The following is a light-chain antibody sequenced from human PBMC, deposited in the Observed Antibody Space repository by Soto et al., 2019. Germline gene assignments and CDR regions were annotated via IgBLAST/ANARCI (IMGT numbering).Light chain of an antibody. CDR1: QSLLHSNGYNY. J-gene: IGKJ3*01. V-gene: IGKV2-28*01. CDR2: LGS. CDR3: MQALQTPFT. Sequence: DIVMTQSPLSLPVTPGEPASISCRSSQSLLHSNGYNYLDWYLQKPGQSPQLLIYLGSSRASGVPDSFSGSGSGTDFTLKISRVEAEDVGVYYCMQALQTPFTFGPGTKVDIK.